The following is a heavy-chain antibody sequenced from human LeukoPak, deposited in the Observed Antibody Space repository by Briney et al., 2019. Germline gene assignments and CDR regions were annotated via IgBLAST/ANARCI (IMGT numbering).Heavy chain of an antibody. V-gene: IGHV1-2*02. D-gene: IGHD3-10*01. Sequence: ASVKVSCKASGYTFTGYYMHWVRQAPGQGLEWMGWINPNSGGTNYAQKFQGRVTMTRDTSISTAYMELSRLRSDDTAVYYCASASVRYPLLWFGELLEYYYYYGMDVWGQGTTVTVSS. CDR2: INPNSGGT. CDR1: GYTFTGYY. J-gene: IGHJ6*02. CDR3: ASASVRYPLLWFGELLEYYYYYGMDV.